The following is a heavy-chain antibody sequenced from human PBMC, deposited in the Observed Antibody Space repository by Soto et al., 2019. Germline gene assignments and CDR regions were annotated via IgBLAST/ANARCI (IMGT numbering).Heavy chain of an antibody. CDR2: FSPTDSYT. Sequence: PGESLKISCNGSGYIFANYWISWVRQMPGKGLEWMGRFSPTDSYTDYNPSFQGHVTISGDKSISTSYVQWSSLKASDTAMYFCARHPYIGGFDIWGQGTTVTVS. D-gene: IGHD2-15*01. V-gene: IGHV5-10-1*01. CDR1: GYIFANYW. CDR3: ARHPYIGGFDI. J-gene: IGHJ6*02.